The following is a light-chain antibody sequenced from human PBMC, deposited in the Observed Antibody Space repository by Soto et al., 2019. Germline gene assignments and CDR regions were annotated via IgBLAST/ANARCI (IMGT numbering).Light chain of an antibody. CDR2: GNS. Sequence: QSVLTQPPSVSGAPGQRVTISCTGSSSNIGAGYDVHWYQQLPGTAPKLLIYGNSNRPSGVPDRFSGSKSGTSASLAITGLQAEDEADCYCQSYDSSLSGWVFGGGTKRTVL. CDR1: SSNIGAGYD. J-gene: IGLJ3*02. CDR3: QSYDSSLSGWV. V-gene: IGLV1-40*01.